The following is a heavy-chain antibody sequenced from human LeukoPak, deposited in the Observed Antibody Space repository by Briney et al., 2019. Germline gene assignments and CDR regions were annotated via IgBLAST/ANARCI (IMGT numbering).Heavy chain of an antibody. CDR1: GYTFTSYD. CDR3: ARAHSRNYYYYGIDV. V-gene: IGHV1-8*01. CDR2: MNPNSGNT. Sequence: ASVKVSCKASGYTFTSYDINWVRQATGQGLEWMGWMNPNSGNTGYAQKFQGRVTIAADGSTSTVYMELSSLRSEDTAVYYCARAHSRNYYYYGIDVWGQGTTVTVSS. D-gene: IGHD2-15*01. J-gene: IGHJ6*02.